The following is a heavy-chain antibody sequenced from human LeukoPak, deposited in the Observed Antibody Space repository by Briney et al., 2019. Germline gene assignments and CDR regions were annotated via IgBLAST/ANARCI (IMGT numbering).Heavy chain of an antibody. CDR2: ISGSGSNI. Sequence: GALRLSCAASGFTFSDYYMSWIRQAPGKGLEWLSYISGSGSNIYYADSVKGRFTISRDNAKNSLYLQMNSLRAEDTAVYYCCPGHGYNSGYWGQGTLVTVSS. V-gene: IGHV3-11*01. CDR1: GFTFSDYY. D-gene: IGHD5-24*01. J-gene: IGHJ4*02. CDR3: CPGHGYNSGY.